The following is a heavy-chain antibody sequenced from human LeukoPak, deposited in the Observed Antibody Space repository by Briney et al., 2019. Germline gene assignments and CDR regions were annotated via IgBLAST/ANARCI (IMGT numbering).Heavy chain of an antibody. J-gene: IGHJ4*02. Sequence: GGSLRLSCAASGFTFNTYGVHWVRQAPGKGLEWVAVISYDGSNEYYADSVKGRFTISRDNSKNTLYLQMDSLRVEDTAVYFCAKDMGDADYVVDYWGQGTLVTVSS. D-gene: IGHD4-17*01. CDR2: ISYDGSNE. CDR1: GFTFNTYG. CDR3: AKDMGDADYVVDY. V-gene: IGHV3-30*18.